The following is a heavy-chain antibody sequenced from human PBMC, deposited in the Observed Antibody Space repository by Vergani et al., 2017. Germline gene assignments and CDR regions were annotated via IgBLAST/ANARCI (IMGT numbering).Heavy chain of an antibody. J-gene: IGHJ6*02. CDR2: ISVHTGKT. CDR1: GYTFTNYG. Sequence: QVQLVQSGAEVKKPGASVKVSCKASGYTFTNYGISWVRQAPGHGLEWMGGISVHTGKTIYAQKVQGRVTMTTDTSTNTAYMELRSLKSDDTAVYFCARLLGLDYYAMDVWGQGTTVTVSS. CDR3: ARLLGLDYYAMDV. V-gene: IGHV1-18*01. D-gene: IGHD2-8*02.